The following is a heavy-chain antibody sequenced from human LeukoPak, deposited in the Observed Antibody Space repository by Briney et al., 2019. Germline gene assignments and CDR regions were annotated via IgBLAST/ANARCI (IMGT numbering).Heavy chain of an antibody. V-gene: IGHV1-69*04. CDR1: GGTFSSYA. CDR3: ASLPYDFWSGVNYYYYGMDV. D-gene: IGHD3-3*01. J-gene: IGHJ6*02. CDR2: IVPILGIA. Sequence: SVKVSCKASGGTFSSYAISWVRQAPGQGLEWMGRIVPILGIANYAQKFQGRVTITADKSTSTAYMELSSLRSEDTAVYYCASLPYDFWSGVNYYYYGMDVWGQGTTVTVSS.